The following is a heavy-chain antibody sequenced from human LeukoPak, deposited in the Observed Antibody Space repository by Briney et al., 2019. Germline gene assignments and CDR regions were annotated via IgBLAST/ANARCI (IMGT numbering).Heavy chain of an antibody. J-gene: IGHJ4*02. Sequence: PGGSLRLSRAASGFTFSSYAMHWVRQAPGKGLEYVSAISSNGGSTYYANSVKGRFTISRDNSKNTLYLQMGSLRAEDMAVYYCARGPYSTPLDYWGQGTLVTVSS. CDR3: ARGPYSTPLDY. V-gene: IGHV3-64*01. CDR2: ISSNGGST. CDR1: GFTFSSYA. D-gene: IGHD4-11*01.